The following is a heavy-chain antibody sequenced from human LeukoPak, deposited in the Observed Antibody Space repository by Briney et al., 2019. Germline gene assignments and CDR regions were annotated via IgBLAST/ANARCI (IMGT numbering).Heavy chain of an antibody. J-gene: IGHJ5*02. CDR3: ARSKAHLSTSWYGNWFDP. D-gene: IGHD2-2*01. V-gene: IGHV4-38-2*02. Sequence: PSETLSLTCTVSGYSVSSGYYWGWIRQPPGKGLEWIASIYHSGDTYYNPSLRSRVTIPLDTSKNQLSLKLSSVTAADTAVYYCARSKAHLSTSWYGNWFDPWGQGTLVTVSS. CDR2: IYHSGDT. CDR1: GYSVSSGYY.